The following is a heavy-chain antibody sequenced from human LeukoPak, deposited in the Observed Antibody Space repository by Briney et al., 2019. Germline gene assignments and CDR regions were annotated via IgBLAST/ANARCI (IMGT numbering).Heavy chain of an antibody. CDR3: ATRGQSAVGYYFDY. V-gene: IGHV1-24*01. CDR1: GYTLTELS. CDR2: FDPEDGET. D-gene: IGHD4-23*01. J-gene: IGHJ4*02. Sequence: ASVKVSCKVSGYTLTELSMHWVRQAPGKGLEWMGGFDPEDGETIYAQKFQGRVTTTEDTSTDTAYMELSSLRSEDTAVYYCATRGQSAVGYYFDYWGQGTLVTVSS.